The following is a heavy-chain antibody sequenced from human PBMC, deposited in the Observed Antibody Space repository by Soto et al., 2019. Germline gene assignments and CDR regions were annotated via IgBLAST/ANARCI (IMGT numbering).Heavy chain of an antibody. CDR2: ISGSGGST. Sequence: GGSLRLSCAASGFTFSSYAMSWVRQAPGKGLEWVSAISGSGGSTYYADSVKGRFTISRDNSKNTLYLQMNSLRAEDTAVYYCAKSLDYYDSSGYYFDYWGQGTLVTVSS. D-gene: IGHD3-22*01. CDR3: AKSLDYYDSSGYYFDY. J-gene: IGHJ4*02. V-gene: IGHV3-23*01. CDR1: GFTFSSYA.